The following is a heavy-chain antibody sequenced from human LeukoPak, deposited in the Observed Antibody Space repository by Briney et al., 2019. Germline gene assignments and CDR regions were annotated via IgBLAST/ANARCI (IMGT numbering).Heavy chain of an antibody. CDR3: ARVPRRGDRFDP. CDR2: MNPNSGNT. D-gene: IGHD2-2*01. Sequence: ASVKVSCKASGYTFTSYDINWVRQATGQGLEWMGWMNPNSGNTGYAQKLQGRVTMTRNPSISTAYMELSSLTSEDTAVYYCARVPRRGDRFDPWGQGTLVTVSS. V-gene: IGHV1-8*01. CDR1: GYTFTSYD. J-gene: IGHJ5*02.